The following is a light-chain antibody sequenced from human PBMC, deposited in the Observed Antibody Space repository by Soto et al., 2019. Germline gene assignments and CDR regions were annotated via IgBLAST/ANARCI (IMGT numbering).Light chain of an antibody. Sequence: EIVMTQSPSTLSVSPGERATLSCRASQSVSSNLALYQQKPGQAPRLLIYGASTRATGLPARFSGSGSGAEFTLTISSLQSEDFAVYYCQQYNNWPRTLGQGTKVDIK. CDR3: QQYNNWPRT. CDR2: GAS. J-gene: IGKJ1*01. V-gene: IGKV3-15*01. CDR1: QSVSSN.